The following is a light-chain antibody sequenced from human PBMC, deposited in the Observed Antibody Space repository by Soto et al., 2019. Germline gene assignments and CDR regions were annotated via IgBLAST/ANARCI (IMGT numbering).Light chain of an antibody. J-gene: IGLJ2*01. CDR3: SGWDDSLSGPV. Sequence: QSVLTQPPSVSAAPGQKVTISCSGTSSNIGDNYVSWYRQLPGTAPKLLIYDNYKRPSGIPDRFSGSKSGTSASLAISGLRSEDEADYYCSGWDDSLSGPVFGGGTKLTVL. V-gene: IGLV1-51*01. CDR2: DNY. CDR1: SSNIGDNY.